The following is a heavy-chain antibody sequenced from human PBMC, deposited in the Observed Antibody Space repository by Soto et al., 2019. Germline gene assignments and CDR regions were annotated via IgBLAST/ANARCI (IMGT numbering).Heavy chain of an antibody. J-gene: IGHJ4*02. Sequence: ASVKVSCKASGYTFTSYGISWVRQAPGQGLEWMGWISAYNGNTNYAQKLQGRVTMTTDTSTSTAYMELRSLRSDDTAVYYCARESHYYDSSGYHYQLDYWGQGTLVTVSS. D-gene: IGHD3-22*01. CDR2: ISAYNGNT. V-gene: IGHV1-18*01. CDR1: GYTFTSYG. CDR3: ARESHYYDSSGYHYQLDY.